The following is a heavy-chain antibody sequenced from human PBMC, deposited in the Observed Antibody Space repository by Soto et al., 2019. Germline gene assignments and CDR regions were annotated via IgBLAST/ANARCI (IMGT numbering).Heavy chain of an antibody. CDR2: IGTLSDT. J-gene: IGHJ5*02. CDR3: ARGRSFSYDSTPPPMFDP. CDR1: GFTFSTFD. D-gene: IGHD3-10*01. Sequence: LRLSCAGSGFTFSTFDIHWVRQAPGKGLEWVSGIGTLSDTFYAASVQGRFTISRQNAKNSVYLQMNSLRAGDTAFYYCARGRSFSYDSTPPPMFDPWGQGTLFTVSS. V-gene: IGHV3-13*01.